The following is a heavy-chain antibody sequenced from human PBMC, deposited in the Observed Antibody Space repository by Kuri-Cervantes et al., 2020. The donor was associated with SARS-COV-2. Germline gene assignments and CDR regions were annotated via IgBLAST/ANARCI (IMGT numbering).Heavy chain of an antibody. Sequence: GESLKISCAASGFTFSSYAMSWVRQAPGKGLEWVSAISGSGGSTYYADSVKGRFTISRDNSKNTLYLQMNSLRAEDTAVYYCAKVVRGYYGSGSYEGGMDVWGQGPTVTVSS. CDR2: ISGSGGST. D-gene: IGHD3-10*01. CDR3: AKVVRGYYGSGSYEGGMDV. CDR1: GFTFSSYA. V-gene: IGHV3-23*01. J-gene: IGHJ6*02.